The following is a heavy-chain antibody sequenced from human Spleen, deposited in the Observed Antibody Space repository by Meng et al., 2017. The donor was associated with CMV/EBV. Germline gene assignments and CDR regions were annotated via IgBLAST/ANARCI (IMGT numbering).Heavy chain of an antibody. Sequence: EVQLVESGGGLVKRGGSLSLSCVGSGFTFSSYSMSWVRPAPGKGLEWVSSISSSSSYIYYADSVKGRFTISRDNAKNSLYLQMNSLRAEDTAVYYCARQYYYDSSGPASYFDYWGQGTLVTVSS. D-gene: IGHD3-22*01. J-gene: IGHJ4*02. V-gene: IGHV3-21*01. CDR2: ISSSSSYI. CDR3: ARQYYYDSSGPASYFDY. CDR1: GFTFSSYS.